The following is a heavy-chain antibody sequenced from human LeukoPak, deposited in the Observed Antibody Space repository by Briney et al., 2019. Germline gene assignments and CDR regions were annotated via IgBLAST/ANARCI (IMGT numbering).Heavy chain of an antibody. CDR1: GYTFTGYY. CDR3: ARDLLELWFGELSYYYYYMDV. V-gene: IGHV1-2*02. CDR2: INPNSGGT. D-gene: IGHD3-10*01. J-gene: IGHJ6*03. Sequence: GASVKVSCKASGYTFTGYYMHWVRQAPGQGLEWMGWINPNSGGTNYAQKFQGRVTMTRDTSISTAYMELSRLRSDDTAVYYCARDLLELWFGELSYYYYYMDVWGKGTTVTVSS.